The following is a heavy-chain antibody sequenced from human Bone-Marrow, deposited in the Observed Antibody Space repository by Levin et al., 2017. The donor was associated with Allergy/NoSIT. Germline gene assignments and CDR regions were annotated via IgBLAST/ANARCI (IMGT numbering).Heavy chain of an antibody. CDR1: GGSITSASDY. Sequence: NPSETLSLTCTVSGGSITSASDYWSWIRQHPGKGLEWIGYIYYTGSAHYNPSLKSRLTISVDTSKNQFSLKLSSVTAADTAVYYCVRGPPRCSGDGCISDSFIVWGRGTMVTVSS. CDR2: IYYTGSA. CDR3: VRGPPRCSGDGCISDSFIV. D-gene: IGHD2-15*01. J-gene: IGHJ3*01. V-gene: IGHV4-31*03.